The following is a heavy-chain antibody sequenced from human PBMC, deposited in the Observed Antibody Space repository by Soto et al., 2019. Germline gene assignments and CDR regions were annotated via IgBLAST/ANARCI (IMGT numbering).Heavy chain of an antibody. Sequence: SETLSLTCNVSGGSISSYYWSWIRQPPGKGLEWIGYIYYSGSTNYNPSLKSRVTISVDTSKNQFSLKLSSVTAADTAVYYCARWDPLTGYPPILWGQGTLVTVSS. D-gene: IGHD3-9*01. CDR2: IYYSGST. CDR1: GGSISSYY. J-gene: IGHJ4*02. V-gene: IGHV4-59*01. CDR3: ARWDPLTGYPPIL.